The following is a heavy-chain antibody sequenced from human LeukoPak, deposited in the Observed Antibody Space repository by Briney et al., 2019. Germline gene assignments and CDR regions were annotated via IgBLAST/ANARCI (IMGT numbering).Heavy chain of an antibody. Sequence: GGSLRLSCAASGFTFSSYEMNWVRQAPGKGLERVSYISSSGSTIYYADSVKGRFTISRDNAKNSLYLQMNSLRAEDTAVYYCARDSKQRITIFGVDLDAFDIWGQGTMVTVSS. CDR2: ISSSGSTI. CDR3: ARDSKQRITIFGVDLDAFDI. CDR1: GFTFSSYE. V-gene: IGHV3-48*03. J-gene: IGHJ3*02. D-gene: IGHD3-3*01.